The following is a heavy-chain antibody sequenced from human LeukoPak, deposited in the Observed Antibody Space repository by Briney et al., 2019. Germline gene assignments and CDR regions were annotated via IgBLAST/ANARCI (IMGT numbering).Heavy chain of an antibody. D-gene: IGHD5-12*01. V-gene: IGHV3-23*01. CDR1: GFTFSTYA. Sequence: GGSLRLSCAASGFTFSTYAMSWVRQAAGKGLEWVSGISDSGGTTYYADSVKGQFTISRDNSKITLYLQMNSLRAEDTAVYYCAKHSYRVDSFTDYWGQGTLVTVSS. CDR3: AKHSYRVDSFTDY. J-gene: IGHJ4*02. CDR2: ISDSGGTT.